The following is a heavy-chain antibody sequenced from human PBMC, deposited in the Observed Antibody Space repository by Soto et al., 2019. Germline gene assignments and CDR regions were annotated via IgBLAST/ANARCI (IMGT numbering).Heavy chain of an antibody. CDR2: INPNSGGT. V-gene: IGHV1-2*02. CDR3: ARRVGNDFWSGYPDYYYYGMDV. D-gene: IGHD3-3*01. J-gene: IGHJ6*02. Sequence: ASVKVSCKASGYTFTGYYMHWVRQAPGQGLEGMGWINPNSGGTNYAQKFQGRVTMTRDTSISTAYMELSRLRSDDTAVYYCARRVGNDFWSGYPDYYYYGMDVWGQGTTVTVSS. CDR1: GYTFTGYY.